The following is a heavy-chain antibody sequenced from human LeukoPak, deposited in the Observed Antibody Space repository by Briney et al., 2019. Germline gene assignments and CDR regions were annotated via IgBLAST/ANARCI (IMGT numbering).Heavy chain of an antibody. V-gene: IGHV4-61*02. D-gene: IGHD1-26*01. J-gene: IGHJ5*02. CDR2: IYSSGRT. CDR3: ARVFMGAPHGWFDP. CDR1: GDSISSGSYY. Sequence: SQTLSLTCTVSGDSISSGSYYWSWIRQPAGEGLEWIGRIYSSGRTHYSPSLKSRVAISVDTSKNQFSLKLSSVTAADTAVYYCARVFMGAPHGWFDPWGQGTLVTVSS.